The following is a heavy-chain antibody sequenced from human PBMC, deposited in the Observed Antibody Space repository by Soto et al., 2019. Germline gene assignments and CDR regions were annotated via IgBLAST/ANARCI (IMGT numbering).Heavy chain of an antibody. V-gene: IGHV3-33*01. CDR1: GFTFSSYG. CDR3: ARDMGDIVVVPAATRYYYYYGMDV. J-gene: IGHJ6*02. Sequence: GSLRLSCAASGFTFSSYGMHWVRQAPGKGLEWVAVIWYYGSNKYYADSVKGRFTISRDNSKNTLYLQMNSLRAEDTAVYYCARDMGDIVVVPAATRYYYYYGMDVWGQGTTVTVYS. D-gene: IGHD2-2*01. CDR2: IWYYGSNK.